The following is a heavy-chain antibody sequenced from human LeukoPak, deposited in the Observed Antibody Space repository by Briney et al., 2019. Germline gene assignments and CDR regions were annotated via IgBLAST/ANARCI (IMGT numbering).Heavy chain of an antibody. V-gene: IGHV4-34*01. Sequence: SETLSLTCAVYGGSFSGYYWSWIRQPPGKGLEWIGEINHSGSTYYNPSLKSRVTISVDTSKNQFSLKLSSVTAADTAVYYCARVEYSSSSGGPPFDYWSQGTLVTVSS. J-gene: IGHJ4*02. CDR1: GGSFSGYY. CDR2: INHSGST. CDR3: ARVEYSSSSGGPPFDY. D-gene: IGHD6-6*01.